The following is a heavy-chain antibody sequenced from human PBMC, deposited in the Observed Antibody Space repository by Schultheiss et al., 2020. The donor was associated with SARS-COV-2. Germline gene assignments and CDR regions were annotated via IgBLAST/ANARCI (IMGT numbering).Heavy chain of an antibody. J-gene: IGHJ4*02. Sequence: SQTLSLTCTVSGGSISSYYWSWIRQPPGKGLEWIGYIYYSGSTNYNPSLKSRVTISVDTSKNQFSLKLSSVTAADTAVYYCARRLGITFDYWGQGTLVTVSS. CDR1: GGSISSYY. CDR2: IYYSGST. CDR3: ARRLGITFDY. V-gene: IGHV4-59*12. D-gene: IGHD7-27*01.